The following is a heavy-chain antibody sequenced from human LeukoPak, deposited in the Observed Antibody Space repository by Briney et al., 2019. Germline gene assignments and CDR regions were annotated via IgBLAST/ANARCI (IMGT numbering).Heavy chain of an antibody. Sequence: PSETLSLTCTVSGGSISSNYYYWGWIRQPPGKGLEWIGAIYYSGSTYYNPSLKSRVTISVDTSKNQFSLKVSSVTAADTAVYYCARHLTVTTGYYYYYYYMDVWGKGTTATVSS. D-gene: IGHD4-17*01. CDR2: IYYSGST. J-gene: IGHJ6*03. V-gene: IGHV4-39*01. CDR1: GGSISSNYYY. CDR3: ARHLTVTTGYYYYYYYMDV.